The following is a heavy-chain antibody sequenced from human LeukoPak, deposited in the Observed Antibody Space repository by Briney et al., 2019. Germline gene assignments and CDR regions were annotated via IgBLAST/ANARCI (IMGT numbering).Heavy chain of an antibody. CDR2: INSDGSST. CDR3: ARDSRIRYWFDP. D-gene: IGHD2-21*01. CDR1: GFSITDWP. V-gene: IGHV3-74*01. J-gene: IGHJ5*02. Sequence: GGSLRLSCAASGFSITDWPLSWVRQAPGEGLEWVSRINSDGSSTSYADSVKGRFTISRDNAKNTLYLQMNSLRAEDTAVYYCARDSRIRYWFDPWGQGTLVTVSS.